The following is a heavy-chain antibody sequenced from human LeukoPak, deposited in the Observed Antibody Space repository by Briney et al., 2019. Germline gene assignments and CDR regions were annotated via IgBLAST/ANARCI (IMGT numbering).Heavy chain of an antibody. J-gene: IGHJ4*02. Sequence: SETLSLTCTVSGGSISTSSYYWGWIRQTPGKGLEWIGSIYYSGSTHYNPSLRSRVTISVDTSKNQFSLKLSSVTAADTAVYYCARHRSSTSSDYWGQGTLVTVSS. CDR1: GGSISTSSYY. CDR2: IYYSGST. D-gene: IGHD2-2*01. V-gene: IGHV4-39*01. CDR3: ARHRSSTSSDY.